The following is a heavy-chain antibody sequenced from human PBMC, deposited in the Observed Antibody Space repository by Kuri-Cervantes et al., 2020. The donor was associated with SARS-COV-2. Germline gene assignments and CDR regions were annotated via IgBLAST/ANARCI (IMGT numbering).Heavy chain of an antibody. CDR1: GYTFTSYG. D-gene: IGHD2-8*01. CDR2: ISAYNGNT. V-gene: IGHV1-18*01. J-gene: IGHJ6*02. Sequence: ASVKVSCKASGYTFTSYGISWVRQAPGQGLEWMGWISAYNGNTNYAQKLQGRVTMTTDTSTSTAYVELRSLRSDDTAVYYCARDPPPDIVLMVYAIPGGMDVWGQGTTVTVSS. CDR3: ARDPPPDIVLMVYAIPGGMDV.